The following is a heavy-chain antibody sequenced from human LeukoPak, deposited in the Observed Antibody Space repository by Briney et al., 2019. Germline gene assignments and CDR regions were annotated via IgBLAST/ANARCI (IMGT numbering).Heavy chain of an antibody. D-gene: IGHD6-13*01. V-gene: IGHV3-7*01. Sequence: GGSLRLSCAVSGFTFSNYWMSWVRQAPGKGLEWVANIKQDGSVKYYVDSVKGRFTISRDNAKNSLYLQMDSLRAEDTAVYYCVRIGYSSSCCDYWGQGTLVTVPS. CDR1: GFTFSNYW. CDR3: VRIGYSSSCCDY. CDR2: IKQDGSVK. J-gene: IGHJ4*02.